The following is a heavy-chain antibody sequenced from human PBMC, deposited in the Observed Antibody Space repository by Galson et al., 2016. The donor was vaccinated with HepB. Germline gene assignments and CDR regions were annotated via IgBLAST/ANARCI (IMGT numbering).Heavy chain of an antibody. CDR2: FYPGDSEI. D-gene: IGHD3-22*01. V-gene: IGHV5-51*01. J-gene: IGHJ4*02. CDR1: GSVFSSYW. CDR3: ARLVSSRSPNDS. Sequence: QSGAEVKKPGESLKISCKGEGSVFSSYWIAWVRQTPDKGLEWMGLFYPGDSEIRYSPSFQGQVTFSADKSINTAYMQWSSLKASDTAIYDCARLVSSRSPNDSWGQGTLGTVSS.